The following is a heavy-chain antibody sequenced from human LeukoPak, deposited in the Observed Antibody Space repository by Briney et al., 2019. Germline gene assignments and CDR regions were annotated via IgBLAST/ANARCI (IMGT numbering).Heavy chain of an antibody. CDR2: ISWDSAAK. CDR3: TKRARRGIGPDGDGYDV. D-gene: IGHD6-13*01. Sequence: PGRSLRLSCAASGFTFDDYAMHWVRQGPGKGLEWVSGISWDSAAKGYADSVRGRFTIFRDNAKNSLYLEMNSLRVEDTALYYCTKRARRGIGPDGDGYDVRGQGTMVTVS. CDR1: GFTFDDYA. V-gene: IGHV3-9*01. J-gene: IGHJ3*01.